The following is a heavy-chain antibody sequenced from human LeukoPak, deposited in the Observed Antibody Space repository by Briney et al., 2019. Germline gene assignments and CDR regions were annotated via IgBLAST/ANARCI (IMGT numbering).Heavy chain of an antibody. V-gene: IGHV4-59*01. Sequence: SETLSLTCTVSGGSISNFYWSWIRQPPGEGLEWIRYIYYSGSTNYNPSLKSRVTISVDTSKNQFSLRLSSVTAADTAVYYCARDNGDYVPLFDYWGQGTLVTVSS. CDR1: GGSISNFY. CDR3: ARDNGDYVPLFDY. J-gene: IGHJ4*02. CDR2: IYYSGST. D-gene: IGHD4-17*01.